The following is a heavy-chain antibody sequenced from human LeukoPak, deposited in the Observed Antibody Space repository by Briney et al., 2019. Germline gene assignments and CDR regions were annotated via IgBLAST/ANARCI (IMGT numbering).Heavy chain of an antibody. CDR1: GGSISSYY. Sequence: SETLSLTCTVSGGSISSYYWSWIRQPAGKGLEWIGRIYSSGGTDYNPSLKSRVTMSVDTSKSQFSLKLRSVTAADTAVYYCARGIAAASERAFDIWGQGTMVTVSS. V-gene: IGHV4-4*07. CDR2: IYSSGGT. CDR3: ARGIAAASERAFDI. D-gene: IGHD6-13*01. J-gene: IGHJ3*02.